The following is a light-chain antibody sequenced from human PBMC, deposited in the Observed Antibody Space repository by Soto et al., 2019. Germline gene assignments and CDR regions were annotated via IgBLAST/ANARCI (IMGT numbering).Light chain of an antibody. V-gene: IGLV1-40*01. CDR3: QSYDNGLSGYVL. Sequence: QLVLTQPPSGCGAPGQRVTISCTGGSSNIGAGYDVHWYQQHPGTAPKLLIYGNSNRPSGVPDRFAGSKFGTAASLAITGLQAEDEADYFCQSYDNGLSGYVLFGGGTKLTVL. J-gene: IGLJ2*01. CDR2: GNS. CDR1: SSNIGAGYD.